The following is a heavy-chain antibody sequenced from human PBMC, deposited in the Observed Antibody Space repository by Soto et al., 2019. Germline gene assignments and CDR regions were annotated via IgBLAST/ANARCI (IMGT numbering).Heavy chain of an antibody. CDR3: ARAHYGDYGYGMDV. D-gene: IGHD4-17*01. CDR2: INHSGST. J-gene: IGHJ6*02. Sequence: PSETLSLTCAVYGGSFSGYSWTWIRQPPGTGLEWIGEINHSGSTYYNPSLKSRVTISVDRSKNQFSLKLSSVTAADTAVYYCARAHYGDYGYGMDVWGQGTTVTVSS. CDR1: GGSFSGYS. V-gene: IGHV4-34*01.